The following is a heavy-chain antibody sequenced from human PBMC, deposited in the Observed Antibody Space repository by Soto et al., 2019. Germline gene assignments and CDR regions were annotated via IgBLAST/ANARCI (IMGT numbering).Heavy chain of an antibody. CDR2: IIPIFGTA. CDR3: ASRSYYDSSGYRLPDRTQQ. J-gene: IGHJ4*02. V-gene: IGHV1-69*13. Sequence: SVKVSCKASGGTFSSYAISWVRQAPGQGLEWMGGIIPIFGTANYAQKFQGRVTITADESTSTAYMELSSLRSEDTAVYYCASRSYYDSSGYRLPDRTQQWGQGTLVTVSS. CDR1: GGTFSSYA. D-gene: IGHD3-22*01.